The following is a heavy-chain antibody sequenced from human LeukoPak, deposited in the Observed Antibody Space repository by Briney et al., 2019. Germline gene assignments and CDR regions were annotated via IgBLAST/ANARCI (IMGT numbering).Heavy chain of an antibody. D-gene: IGHD3-10*01. CDR3: AREGLWFGGYDY. Sequence: ASVKASCKASGYTFTSYDINWVRQATGQGLEWMGWMNPNSGNTGYAQKFQGRVTMTRNTSISTAYMELSSLRSEDTAVYYCAREGLWFGGYDYWGQGTLVTVSS. CDR2: MNPNSGNT. V-gene: IGHV1-8*01. J-gene: IGHJ4*02. CDR1: GYTFTSYD.